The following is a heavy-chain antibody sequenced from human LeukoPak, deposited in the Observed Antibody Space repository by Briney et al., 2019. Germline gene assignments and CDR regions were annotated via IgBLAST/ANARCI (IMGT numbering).Heavy chain of an antibody. CDR1: GFIFSSLD. V-gene: IGHV3-23*01. CDR3: AKDSVRSGGWFYFDN. D-gene: IGHD4-23*01. Sequence: PGGSLRLSCAAFGFIFSSLDMGWVRQAPGKGLEWVSGISASGKNTFYADSVKSRFTISRDNSKNTVYLQMSSLRAEDTAIYYCAKDSVRSGGWFYFDNWGQGTLVSVSS. CDR2: ISASGKNT. J-gene: IGHJ4*02.